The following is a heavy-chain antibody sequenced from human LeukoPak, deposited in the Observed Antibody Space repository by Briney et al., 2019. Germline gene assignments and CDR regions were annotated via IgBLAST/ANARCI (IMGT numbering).Heavy chain of an antibody. V-gene: IGHV4-34*01. J-gene: IGHJ5*02. CDR3: ARGVLVYSSSPNWFDP. CDR2: INQSGST. Sequence: SETLSLTCAVYGGSFSGYYWSWIRQPPGKGLEWIGEINQSGSTNYNPSLKSRVTISVDTSKNQFSLKLSSVTAADTAVYYCARGVLVYSSSPNWFDPWGQGTLVTVSS. D-gene: IGHD6-13*01. CDR1: GGSFSGYY.